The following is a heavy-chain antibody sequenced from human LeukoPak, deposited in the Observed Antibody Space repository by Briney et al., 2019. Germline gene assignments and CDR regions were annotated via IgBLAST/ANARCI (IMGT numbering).Heavy chain of an antibody. D-gene: IGHD3-3*01. Sequence: ASVKVSCKASGYTFTSYGISWVRQAPGQGLEWMGWISAYNGNTNYAQKLQGRVTMTTDTSTSTAYMELRSLRSDDTAVYYCARDLYDSWSGLPAYWGQGTLVTVSS. CDR2: ISAYNGNT. J-gene: IGHJ4*02. CDR3: ARDLYDSWSGLPAY. CDR1: GYTFTSYG. V-gene: IGHV1-18*01.